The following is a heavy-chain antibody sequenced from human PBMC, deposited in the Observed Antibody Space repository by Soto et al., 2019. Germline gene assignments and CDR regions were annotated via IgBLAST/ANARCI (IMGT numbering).Heavy chain of an antibody. CDR3: ASGVREYSTAPPHF. J-gene: IGHJ4*02. D-gene: IGHD5-18*01. V-gene: IGHV1-69*01. CDR1: GGSFNTHV. Sequence: QVQLVQSGAEVKKPGSSVRVSCKAFGGSFNTHVMNWVRQAPGQGLEGVGLIIPVFGTTKYAQHFQGRVTITADDSTATAFLEVSSLRSDDTAVYYCASGVREYSTAPPHFWGQGTLVSVSS. CDR2: IIPVFGTT.